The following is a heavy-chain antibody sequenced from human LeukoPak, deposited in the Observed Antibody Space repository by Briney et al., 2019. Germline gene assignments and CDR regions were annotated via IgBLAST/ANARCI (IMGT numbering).Heavy chain of an antibody. D-gene: IGHD5-24*01. CDR1: GFTFSSYA. CDR3: ARDVGDGYNFGDY. Sequence: GGSLRLSCAASGFTFSSYAMSWVRQAPGKGLEWVSAISGSGGSTYYADSVKGRFTISRDNPKNTLYLQMNSLRAEDTAVYYCARDVGDGYNFGDYWGQGTLVTVSS. J-gene: IGHJ4*02. CDR2: ISGSGGST. V-gene: IGHV3-23*01.